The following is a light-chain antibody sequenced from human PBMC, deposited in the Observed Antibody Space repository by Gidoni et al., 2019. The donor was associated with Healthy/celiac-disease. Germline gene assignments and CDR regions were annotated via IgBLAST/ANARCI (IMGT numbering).Light chain of an antibody. CDR2: DAS. CDR1: QSVSSY. Sequence: VLTLSPATLSLSPGERATLSCRASQSVSSYLAWYQQKPDQAPRRLIYDASNRATGIPARFSGSGSGTDFTLTISSLEPEDFAVYYCQQRSNWPPLFTFGPGTKVDIK. V-gene: IGKV3-11*01. J-gene: IGKJ3*01. CDR3: QQRSNWPPLFT.